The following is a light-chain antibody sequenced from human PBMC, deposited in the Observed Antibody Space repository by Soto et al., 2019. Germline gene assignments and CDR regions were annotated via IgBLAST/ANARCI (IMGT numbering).Light chain of an antibody. CDR3: QTWGTGIGV. V-gene: IGLV4-69*01. J-gene: IGLJ2*01. CDR2: LNSDGSH. CDR1: SGHSSYA. Sequence: QSVLTQSPSASASLGASVKLTCTLSSGHSSYAIAWHQQQPEKGPRYLMKLNSDGSHSKGDGIPDRFSGSSSGAERYLTISCLQSEDEADYYCQTWGTGIGVFDGGTKLTVL.